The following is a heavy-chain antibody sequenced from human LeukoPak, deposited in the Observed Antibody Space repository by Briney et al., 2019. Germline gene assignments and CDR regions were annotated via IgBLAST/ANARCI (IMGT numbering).Heavy chain of an antibody. Sequence: PGGSLRLSCAASGFTFSSYGMHWVRQAPGEGLEWVAVISYDGSNKYYADSVKGRFTISRDNSKNTLYLQMNSLRAEDTAVYYCAKAPGYSDYYGMDVWGKGTTVTVSS. D-gene: IGHD3-10*01. V-gene: IGHV3-30*18. J-gene: IGHJ6*04. CDR1: GFTFSSYG. CDR3: AKAPGYSDYYGMDV. CDR2: ISYDGSNK.